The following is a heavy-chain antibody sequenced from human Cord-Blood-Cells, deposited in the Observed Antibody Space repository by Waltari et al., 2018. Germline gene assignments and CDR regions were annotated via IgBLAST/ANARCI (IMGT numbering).Heavy chain of an antibody. J-gene: IGHJ3*02. CDR1: GFTVSSNY. CDR3: ARDSSSSFAFDI. D-gene: IGHD6-6*01. V-gene: IGHV3-53*02. Sequence: EVQLVETGGGLIQPGGSLRLSCAASGFTVSSNYMSWVRQAPGMGLEWVSVIYSGGSTYYADSVKGRFTISRDNSKNTLYLQMNSLRAEDTAVYYCARDSSSSFAFDIWGQGTMVTVSS. CDR2: IYSGGST.